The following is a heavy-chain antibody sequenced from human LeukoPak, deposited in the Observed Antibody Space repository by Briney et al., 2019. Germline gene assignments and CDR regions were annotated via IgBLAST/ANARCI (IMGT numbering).Heavy chain of an antibody. CDR1: GGSISSSNW. V-gene: IGHV4-4*02. D-gene: IGHD2-8*02. Sequence: SETLSLTCAVSGGSISSSNWWSWVRQPPGKGLEWIGEIYHSGSTNYNPSLKSRVTISVDKSKNQFSLKLSSVTAADTAVYYCARSTSGGVTAFDYWGQGTLVTVSS. J-gene: IGHJ4*02. CDR2: IYHSGST. CDR3: ARSTSGGVTAFDY.